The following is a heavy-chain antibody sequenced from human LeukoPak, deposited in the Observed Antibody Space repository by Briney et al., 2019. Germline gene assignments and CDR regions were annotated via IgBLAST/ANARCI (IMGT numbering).Heavy chain of an antibody. D-gene: IGHD2-2*01. CDR3: ARPKPYCSSTSCSDY. CDR2: INHSGST. CDR1: GGSFSGYY. V-gene: IGHV4-34*01. J-gene: IGHJ4*02. Sequence: SETLSLTCAVYGGSFSGYYWSWIRQPPGKGLEWTGEINHSGSTNYNPSLKSRVTISVDTSKNQFSLKLSSVTAADTAVYYCARPKPYCSSTSCSDYWGQGTLVTVSS.